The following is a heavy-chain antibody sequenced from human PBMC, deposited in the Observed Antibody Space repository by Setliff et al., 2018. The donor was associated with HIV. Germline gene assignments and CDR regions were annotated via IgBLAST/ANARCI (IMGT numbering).Heavy chain of an antibody. CDR1: GGSISSGGYY. CDR3: TRGPEGVAGGDY. J-gene: IGHJ4*02. V-gene: IGHV4-31*03. CDR2: IYYSGNT. Sequence: PSETLSLTCTVSGGSISSGGYYWSWIRQHPGKGLEWIGYIYYSGNTYYNPSLKSRVTISVDRSKSQFSLKLSSVTAADTAIYYCTRGPEGVAGGDYWGQGILVTVSS. D-gene: IGHD3-3*01.